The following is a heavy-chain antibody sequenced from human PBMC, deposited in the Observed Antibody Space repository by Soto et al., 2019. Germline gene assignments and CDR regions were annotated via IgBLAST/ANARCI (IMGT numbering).Heavy chain of an antibody. V-gene: IGHV4-31*03. CDR3: ARHRNGAGSFYGRDV. CDR2: IYYSGST. J-gene: IGHJ6*02. Sequence: QVQLQESGPGLVKPSQTLSLTCTVSGGSISSGGYYWSWIRQHPGKGLEWIGYIYYSGSTYYNPSLTSRVTITVDTSKNQFSLKLSSVTAADTAVYYCARHRNGAGSFYGRDVWGQGTTVTVSS. CDR1: GGSISSGGYY. D-gene: IGHD3-10*01.